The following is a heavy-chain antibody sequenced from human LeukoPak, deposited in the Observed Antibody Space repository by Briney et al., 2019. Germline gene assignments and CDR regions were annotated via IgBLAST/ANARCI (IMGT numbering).Heavy chain of an antibody. V-gene: IGHV3-49*04. D-gene: IGHD2-15*01. CDR2: IRSKAYGGTT. Sequence: GGSLRLSCAASGFTFSSYSMNWVRQAPGKGLEWVGFIRSKAYGGTTEYAASVKGRFTISRDDSKSIAYLQMNSLKTEDTAVYYCTRIAGVPYYYYYYYMDVWGKGTTVTISS. CDR1: GFTFSSYS. J-gene: IGHJ6*03. CDR3: TRIAGVPYYYYYYYMDV.